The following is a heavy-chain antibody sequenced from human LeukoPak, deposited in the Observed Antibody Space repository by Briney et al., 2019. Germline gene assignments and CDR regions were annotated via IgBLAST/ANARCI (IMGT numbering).Heavy chain of an antibody. Sequence: GGSLRLSCGASGFTFSGYGMHWVRQAPGKGLEWVAFIRYDGSNKYYADSVKGRFTISRDNSKNTLYLQMNSLRAEDTAVYYCAKDSLRKSIVGSTTRGFNDYWGQGTLVTVSS. J-gene: IGHJ4*02. CDR1: GFTFSGYG. V-gene: IGHV3-30*02. CDR2: IRYDGSNK. D-gene: IGHD1-26*01. CDR3: AKDSLRKSIVGSTTRGFNDY.